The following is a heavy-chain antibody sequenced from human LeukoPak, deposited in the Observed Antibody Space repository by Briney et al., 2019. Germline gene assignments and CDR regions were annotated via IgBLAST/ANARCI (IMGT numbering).Heavy chain of an antibody. V-gene: IGHV4-61*01. D-gene: IGHD3-22*01. CDR3: ATGDSSGYYFHDAFDI. CDR2: IYYSGST. J-gene: IGHJ3*02. CDR1: GGSVSSGSYY. Sequence: SETLSLTCTVSGGSVSSGSYYRSWIRQPPGKGLEWIGYIYYSGSTNYNPSLKSRVTISVDTSKNQFSLKLSSVTAADTAVYYCATGDSSGYYFHDAFDIWGQGTMVTVSS.